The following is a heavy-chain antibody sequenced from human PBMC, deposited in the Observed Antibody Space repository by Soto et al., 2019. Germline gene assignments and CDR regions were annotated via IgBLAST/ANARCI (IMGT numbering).Heavy chain of an antibody. CDR2: ISYDGSNK. V-gene: IGHV3-30*18. D-gene: IGHD5-18*01. CDR3: AKNSGRGYSYGLLMDYGMDV. CDR1: GFTFSSYG. Sequence: AGGSLRLSCAASGFTFSSYGMHWVRQAPGKGLEWVAVISYDGSNKYYADSVKGRFTISRDNSKNTLYLQMNSLRAEDTAVYYCAKNSGRGYSYGLLMDYGMDVWGQGTTVTVSS. J-gene: IGHJ6*02.